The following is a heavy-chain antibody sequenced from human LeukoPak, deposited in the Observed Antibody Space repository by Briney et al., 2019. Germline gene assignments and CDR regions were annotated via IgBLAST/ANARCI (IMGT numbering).Heavy chain of an antibody. J-gene: IGHJ4*02. CDR2: IYYSGNT. D-gene: IGHD6-19*01. Sequence: KPSETLSLTCTVSGGSISNSGYYWGWIRQPPGKGLEWIGNIYYSGNTYYNPSLKSRVTLSVDTSKNQFSLKLRSVTAADTAVYYCAREIIAVAATLFDYWGQGTLVTVSS. V-gene: IGHV4-39*02. CDR1: GGSISNSGYY. CDR3: AREIIAVAATLFDY.